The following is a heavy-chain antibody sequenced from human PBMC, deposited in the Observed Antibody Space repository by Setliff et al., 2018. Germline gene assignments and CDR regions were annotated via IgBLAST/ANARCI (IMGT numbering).Heavy chain of an antibody. J-gene: IGHJ4*02. Sequence: PGGSLRLSCAASGFTFPTYWMTWVRQAPGKGLEWVANIKGDESEKYYADSVKGRFTISRDEAKNSLYLQMNSLRTEDTAVYYCARSAVAVPGQFYLDNWGQGTQVTVSS. CDR3: ARSAVAVPGQFYLDN. CDR2: IKGDESEK. D-gene: IGHD6-19*01. V-gene: IGHV3-7*01. CDR1: GFTFPTYW.